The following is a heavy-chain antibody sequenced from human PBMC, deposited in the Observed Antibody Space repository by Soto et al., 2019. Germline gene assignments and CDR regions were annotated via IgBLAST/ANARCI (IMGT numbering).Heavy chain of an antibody. Sequence: GGSLRLSCAASGFTFSVSAMHWVRQAPGKGLEWIGRITNKGNNYATTYAASVKGRLTISRDDSKTTAYLQMNSLKTEDTAVYYCTRVSVTSSPYYYYMDVWGIGTTVTVSS. J-gene: IGHJ6*03. D-gene: IGHD2-21*02. CDR3: TRVSVTSSPYYYYMDV. CDR1: GFTFSVSA. V-gene: IGHV3-73*01. CDR2: ITNKGNNYAT.